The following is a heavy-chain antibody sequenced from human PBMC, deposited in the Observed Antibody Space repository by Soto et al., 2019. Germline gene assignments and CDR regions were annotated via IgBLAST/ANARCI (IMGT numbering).Heavy chain of an antibody. CDR3: ARDLKPSPRSVAFDI. CDR1: GYTFTSYV. CDR2: ISAYNGNT. V-gene: IGHV1-18*01. J-gene: IGHJ3*02. Sequence: ASVKVSCKASGYTFTSYVISWVRQAPGQGLEWMGWISAYNGNTNYAQKLQGRVTMTTDTSTSTAYMELRSLRSDNTAVYYCARDLKPSPRSVAFDIWGQGTMVTVSS.